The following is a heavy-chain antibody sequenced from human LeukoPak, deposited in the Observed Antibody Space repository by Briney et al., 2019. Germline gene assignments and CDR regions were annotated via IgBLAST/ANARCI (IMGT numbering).Heavy chain of an antibody. CDR3: ARGSGSSWYRGGWFDP. Sequence: PSETLSLTCAVYGGSFSGYYWSWIRQPPGKGLEWIGEINHSGSTNYNPSLKSRVTISVDTSKNQFSLKLSSVTAADTAVYYCARGSGSSWYRGGWFDPWGQGTPVTVSS. J-gene: IGHJ5*02. CDR2: INHSGST. D-gene: IGHD6-13*01. CDR1: GGSFSGYY. V-gene: IGHV4-34*01.